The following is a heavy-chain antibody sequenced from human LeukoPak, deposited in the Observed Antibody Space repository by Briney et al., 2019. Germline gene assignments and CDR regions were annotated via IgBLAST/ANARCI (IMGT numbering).Heavy chain of an antibody. CDR1: GFTFSSYR. CDR3: ARDRLLWFGELDY. CDR2: ISSSSSTI. D-gene: IGHD3-10*01. Sequence: PGGSLRLSCAASGFTFSSYRMNWVRQAPGKGLEWVSYISSSSSTIYYADSVKGRFTISRDNAKNSLYLQMNSLRAEDTAVYYCARDRLLWFGELDYWGQGTLVIVSS. V-gene: IGHV3-48*01. J-gene: IGHJ4*02.